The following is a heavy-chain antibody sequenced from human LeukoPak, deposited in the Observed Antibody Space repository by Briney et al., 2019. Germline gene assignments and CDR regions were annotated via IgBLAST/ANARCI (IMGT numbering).Heavy chain of an antibody. CDR3: ARDRYSGSYYFDY. Sequence: SSVKVSCKSSGCTFTCYYIHWVRQAPGQGREWMGWINPNSGGTGYAQKFQGRVNMTRDTSISTAHMELRRLRSDDTAVYYCARDRYSGSYYFDYWGQGTLVTVSS. D-gene: IGHD1-26*01. J-gene: IGHJ4*02. CDR1: GCTFTCYY. CDR2: INPNSGGT. V-gene: IGHV1-2*02.